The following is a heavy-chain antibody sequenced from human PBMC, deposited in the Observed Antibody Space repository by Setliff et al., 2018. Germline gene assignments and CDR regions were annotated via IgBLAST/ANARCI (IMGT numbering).Heavy chain of an antibody. CDR2: ISPYNGNT. J-gene: IGHJ4*02. CDR1: GYNFITTG. D-gene: IGHD5-12*01. CDR3: ARCLPFLSGYDRGAFDN. Sequence: ASVKVSCKTSGYNFITTGISWVRQAPGQGPEWMGCISPYNGNTNYAQKLQDRVTMTTDTSTSTAYMDLRSLTSDDTAVYYCARCLPFLSGYDRGAFDNWGQGTLVTVSS. V-gene: IGHV1-18*01.